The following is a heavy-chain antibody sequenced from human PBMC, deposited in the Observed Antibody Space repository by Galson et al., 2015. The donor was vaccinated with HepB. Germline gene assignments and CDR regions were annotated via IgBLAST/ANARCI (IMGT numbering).Heavy chain of an antibody. CDR1: VASIGNTDYY. Sequence: VSVASIGNTDYYWTWIRQTPGKGLEWIGHIYYTGKTYYNPSLEGRLSVSMDTSKNQVSLKLTYVTAADSAVYYCARGHHFRTGRNYFRHFCHMDVWGKGTPVTVSS. CDR2: IYYTGKT. V-gene: IGHV4-30-4*01. J-gene: IGHJ6*03. D-gene: IGHD3-10*01. CDR3: ARGHHFRTGRNYFRHFCHMDV.